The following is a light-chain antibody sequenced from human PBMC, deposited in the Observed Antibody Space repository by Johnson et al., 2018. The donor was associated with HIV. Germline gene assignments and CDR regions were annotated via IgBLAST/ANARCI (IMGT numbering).Light chain of an antibody. CDR3: GTWDNSLSTGAV. J-gene: IGLJ1*01. CDR1: SSNIGNNY. Sequence: QSMLTQPPSVSAAPGQKVTISCSGSSSNIGNNYVSWYQQLPGTAPKLLIYDNNQRPSGIPDRFSGSKSGTSATLGITGLPTGDEADYYCGTWDNSLSTGAVFGTATKVTVL. CDR2: DNN. V-gene: IGLV1-51*01.